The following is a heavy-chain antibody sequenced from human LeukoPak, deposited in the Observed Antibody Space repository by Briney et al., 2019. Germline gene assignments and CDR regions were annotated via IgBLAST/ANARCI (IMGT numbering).Heavy chain of an antibody. CDR2: TSGTEDST. CDR3: TKDLMTGFSSGWYFGY. CDR1: GATLHSFA. D-gene: IGHD6-19*01. V-gene: IGHV3-23*01. J-gene: IGHJ4*02. Sequence: PGGSLRLSCAASGATLHSFAMSWVRQAPGKGLEWLAVTSGTEDSTHYADSVRGRFIISTDSSKKGLYLQMNSLRAEDTAVYYCTKDLMTGFSSGWYFGYWGLGTLVTVSS.